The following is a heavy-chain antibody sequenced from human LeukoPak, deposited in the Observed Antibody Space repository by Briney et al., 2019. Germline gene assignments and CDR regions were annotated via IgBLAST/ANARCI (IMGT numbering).Heavy chain of an antibody. CDR3: ARDFMGYCSRTSCYGGSWFDP. J-gene: IGHJ5*02. CDR1: GGSISSSY. Sequence: PSETLSLTCTVSGGSISSSYWSWIRQPAGKGLEWIGRIYTSGSTNYNPSLKSRVTMSVDTSKNQFSLKLSSVTAADTAVYYCARDFMGYCSRTSCYGGSWFDPWGQGTLVTVSS. D-gene: IGHD2-2*01. V-gene: IGHV4-4*07. CDR2: IYTSGST.